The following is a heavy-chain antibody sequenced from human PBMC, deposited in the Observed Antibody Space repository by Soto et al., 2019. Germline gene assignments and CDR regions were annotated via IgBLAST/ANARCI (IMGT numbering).Heavy chain of an antibody. V-gene: IGHV4-31*03. D-gene: IGHD6-13*01. Sequence: QVQLQESGPGLVQPSQTLSLICTVSGGSINSGGYYWNWIRQHPRTGLEWIGSIFYSGSTYYNPFLRRRVTISADTSDNQFSLTLTSVTAADTAVYFCARGYRPSGYSSSWVFDYWGQGTLVDVSS. CDR1: GGSINSGGYY. CDR2: IFYSGST. J-gene: IGHJ4*02. CDR3: ARGYRPSGYSSSWVFDY.